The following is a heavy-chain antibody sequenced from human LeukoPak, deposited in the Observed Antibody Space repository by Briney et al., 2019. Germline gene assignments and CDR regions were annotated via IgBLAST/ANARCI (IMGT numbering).Heavy chain of an antibody. J-gene: IGHJ5*02. Sequence: GGSLRLSCVASRCSCSYYYMTWIRQAPGKAREWLSYISNSGTTISYGDSVRGRFTISRDNTKNSLYLQMNSLRPKDTAVYYCARDNHTSGWNWLEPCGHGILVTVSS. CDR2: ISNSGTTI. V-gene: IGHV3-11*01. D-gene: IGHD6-19*01. CDR1: RCSCSYYY. CDR3: ARDNHTSGWNWLEP.